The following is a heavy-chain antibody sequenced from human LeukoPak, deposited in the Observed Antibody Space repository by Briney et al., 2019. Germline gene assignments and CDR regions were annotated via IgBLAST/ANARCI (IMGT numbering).Heavy chain of an antibody. CDR1: GGPISSYY. D-gene: IGHD2-2*01. V-gene: IGHV4-59*01. CDR3: GRGGSTNWFDP. J-gene: IGHJ5*02. CDR2: IYYSGST. Sequence: KLSETRSLTCTVSGGPISSYYWSWIRQPPGKGLEWIGYIYYSGSTNYNPSLKSRVTISVDTSKNQFSLKLSSVTAADTAVYYCGRGGSTNWFDPWGEGTVVTVSS.